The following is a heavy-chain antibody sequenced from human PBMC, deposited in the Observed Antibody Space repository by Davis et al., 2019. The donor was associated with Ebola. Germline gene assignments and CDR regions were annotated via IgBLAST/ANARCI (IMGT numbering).Heavy chain of an antibody. Sequence: GESLKISCAASGFTFSSYAMHWVRQAPGKGLEWVAVISYDGSNKYYADSVKGRFTISRDNSKNTLYLQMNSLRAEDTAVYYCARIHDDFWSAYYWGQGTLVTVSS. D-gene: IGHD3-3*01. CDR1: GFTFSSYA. J-gene: IGHJ4*02. V-gene: IGHV3-30*04. CDR2: ISYDGSNK. CDR3: ARIHDDFWSAYY.